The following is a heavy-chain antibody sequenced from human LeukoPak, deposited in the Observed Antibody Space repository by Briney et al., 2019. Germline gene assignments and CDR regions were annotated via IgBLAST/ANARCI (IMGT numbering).Heavy chain of an antibody. Sequence: SETLSLTCTVSGGSLSSGGYYWRWIRQHPGKGLEWVGYIYYSGRTYYNPSLKSRVTISVDTAKNQFSLKLSSVTAADTAVYYCASGLYYDILTGPAFDIWGQGTMVTVSS. CDR3: ASGLYYDILTGPAFDI. V-gene: IGHV4-31*03. J-gene: IGHJ3*02. CDR1: GGSLSSGGYY. CDR2: IYYSGRT. D-gene: IGHD3-9*01.